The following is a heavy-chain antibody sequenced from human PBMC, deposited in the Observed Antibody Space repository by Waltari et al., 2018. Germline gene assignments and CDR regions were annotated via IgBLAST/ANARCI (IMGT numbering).Heavy chain of an antibody. CDR3: AKGNLYGRLDY. J-gene: IGHJ4*02. CDR1: GFTFSSYA. Sequence: EVPLLESGGVLVQPGESLRLSCAASGFTFSSYAITWVRQAPGKGLEWVSTISGNGVYTYYADSVKGRFTISRDNSKNTLFLQMNTLRAEDTAVYYCAKGNLYGRLDYCGQGTLVTVSS. V-gene: IGHV3-23*01. D-gene: IGHD1-7*01. CDR2: ISGNGVYT.